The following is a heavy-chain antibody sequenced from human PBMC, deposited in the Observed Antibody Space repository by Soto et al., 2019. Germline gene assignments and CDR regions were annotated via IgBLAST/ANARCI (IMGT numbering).Heavy chain of an antibody. CDR1: GFTFSNAW. Sequence: EAQLVESGGGLVKPGGSLRLSCAASGFTFSNAWMSWVRQAPGKGLEWVARIKSKTAGETTDYAAPVKGKFTISRDDLTDTVYLQMNSLNTGDTAVYYCNTLGKVSWGQGTLGTVSS. D-gene: IGHD3-16*01. CDR3: NTLGKVS. V-gene: IGHV3-15*01. J-gene: IGHJ5*02. CDR2: IKSKTAGETT.